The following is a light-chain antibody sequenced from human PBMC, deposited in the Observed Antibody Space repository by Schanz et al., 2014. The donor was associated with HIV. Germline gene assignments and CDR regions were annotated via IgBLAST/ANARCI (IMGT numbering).Light chain of an antibody. CDR3: QQYGSSPWT. V-gene: IGKV3-20*01. J-gene: IGKJ1*01. CDR2: GAS. Sequence: EIVLTQSPGTLSLSPGERATLSCRASQSVSSNLAWYQQKPGQAPRLLIFGASNRATGIPDRFSGGVSGTDFTLTISRVEPEDYAVYYCQQYGSSPWTFGQGTRVDVK. CDR1: QSVSSN.